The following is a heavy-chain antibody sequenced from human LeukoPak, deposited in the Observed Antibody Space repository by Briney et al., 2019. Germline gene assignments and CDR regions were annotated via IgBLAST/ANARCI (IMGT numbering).Heavy chain of an antibody. D-gene: IGHD3-16*01. CDR3: ARESYGNYFFDY. Sequence: GGSLRLSCVASGFTFRSFAMHWVRQAPGKGLEWVAIISYDGSNKYYADSVRGRLTISRDNSKNTLYLEMNSLRAEDTAVYYCARESYGNYFFDYWGQGTLVTVSS. CDR2: ISYDGSNK. J-gene: IGHJ4*02. V-gene: IGHV3-30-3*01. CDR1: GFTFRSFA.